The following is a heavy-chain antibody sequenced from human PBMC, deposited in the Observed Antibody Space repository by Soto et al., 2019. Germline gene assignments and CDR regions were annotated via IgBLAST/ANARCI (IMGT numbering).Heavy chain of an antibody. V-gene: IGHV3-48*02. Sequence: PGGSLRLSCAASGFTFSSYSMNWVRRAPGKGLEWVSYISSSSSTIYYADSVKGRFTISRDNAKNSLYLQMNSLRDEDTAVYYCARDKNTIFGVVINDYYYYGMDVWGQGTTVTASS. D-gene: IGHD3-3*01. CDR3: ARDKNTIFGVVINDYYYYGMDV. CDR1: GFTFSSYS. CDR2: ISSSSSTI. J-gene: IGHJ6*02.